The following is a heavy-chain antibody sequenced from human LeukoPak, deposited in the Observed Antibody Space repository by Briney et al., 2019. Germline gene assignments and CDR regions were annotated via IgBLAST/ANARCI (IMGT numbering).Heavy chain of an antibody. CDR1: GFTFSSNG. J-gene: IGHJ4*02. D-gene: IGHD6-6*01. V-gene: IGHV3-30*02. CDR3: AKEGDFGGSSCLDY. CDR2: IRGSGTET. Sequence: AGGSLRLSCAASGFTFSSNGMHWVRQAPGKGLEWVAFIRGSGTETYYADSVKGRFTISRDKSKNTLYLQVNSLRTEDTAVYYCAKEGDFGGSSCLDYWGQGTLVTVSS.